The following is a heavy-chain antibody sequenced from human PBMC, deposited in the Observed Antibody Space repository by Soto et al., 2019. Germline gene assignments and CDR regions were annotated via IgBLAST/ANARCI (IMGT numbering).Heavy chain of an antibody. CDR2: ISAYNGNT. D-gene: IGHD6-13*01. J-gene: IGHJ4*02. V-gene: IGHV1-18*04. CDR3: ARDLGQQLVEY. CDR1: GYTFTSYY. Sequence: ASVKVSCKASGYTFTSYYMNWVRQAPGQGLEWMGWISAYNGNTNYAQKLQGRVTMTTDTSTSTAYMELRSLRSDDTAVYYCARDLGQQLVEYWGQGTLVTVSS.